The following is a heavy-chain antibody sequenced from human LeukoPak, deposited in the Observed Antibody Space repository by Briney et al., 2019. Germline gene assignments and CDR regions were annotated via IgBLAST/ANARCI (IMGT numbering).Heavy chain of an antibody. Sequence: GGSLRLSCAASGFTFSDYYMSWIRQAPGKGLEWVSYISSSGSNIYYADSVKGRFTISRHNANNSLYLQMTRMRAADTAVYYCARAFPYYYGSGSNDIWGQGTMVTVSS. CDR2: ISSSGSNI. V-gene: IGHV3-11*04. CDR3: ARAFPYYYGSGSNDI. J-gene: IGHJ3*02. CDR1: GFTFSDYY. D-gene: IGHD3-10*01.